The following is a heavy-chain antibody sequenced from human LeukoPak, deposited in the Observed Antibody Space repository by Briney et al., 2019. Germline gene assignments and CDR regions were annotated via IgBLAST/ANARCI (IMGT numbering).Heavy chain of an antibody. CDR3: AKVGRDSSSPLDY. CDR1: GFTFSNYA. V-gene: IGHV3-23*01. J-gene: IGHJ4*02. Sequence: PGGSLRLSCETSGFTFSNYAMSWVRQAPGRGLEWVSGISYGDGGTYYADSVKGRFTISRDNSKNTTHLQLNSLRAEDTAVYYCAKVGRDSSSPLDYWGQGTLVTVST. CDR2: ISYGDGGT. D-gene: IGHD6-13*01.